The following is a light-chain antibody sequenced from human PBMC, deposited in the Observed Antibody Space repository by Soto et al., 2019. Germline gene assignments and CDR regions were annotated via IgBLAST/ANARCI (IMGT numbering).Light chain of an antibody. CDR3: QQRSNWPRT. J-gene: IGKJ2*01. V-gene: IGKV3-11*01. Sequence: EIVLTQSPATLSLSPGERATLSCSASQSVSSSLAWYQQKPGQAPRLLIYDASNRATDIPARFSGSGSGTDFTLTINSLEPEDFAVYYCQQRSNWPRTFGQGTKV. CDR1: QSVSSS. CDR2: DAS.